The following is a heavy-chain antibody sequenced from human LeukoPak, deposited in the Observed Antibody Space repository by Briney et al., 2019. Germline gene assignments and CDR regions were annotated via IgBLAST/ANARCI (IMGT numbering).Heavy chain of an antibody. CDR3: AKVVSGSGSYLHFDY. Sequence: PGGSLRLSCAASGFTFSSYAMRWVRQAPGKGLEWVSAISGSGGSTYYADSVKGRFTISRDNSKNTLYLQMNSLRAEDTAVYYCAKVVSGSGSYLHFDYWGQGTLVTVSS. V-gene: IGHV3-23*01. J-gene: IGHJ4*02. CDR2: ISGSGGST. CDR1: GFTFSSYA. D-gene: IGHD3-10*01.